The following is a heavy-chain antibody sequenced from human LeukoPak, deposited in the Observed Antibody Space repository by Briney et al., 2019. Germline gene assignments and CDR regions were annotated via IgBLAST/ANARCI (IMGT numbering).Heavy chain of an antibody. J-gene: IGHJ4*02. CDR1: GYSFTGYY. CDR3: ARRPDYGDY. CDR2: ISPNSGGT. V-gene: IGHV1-2*02. Sequence: ASVNVSCKASGYSFTGYYIHWVRQAPGQGLEWMGWISPNSGGTNYAQNFQGRVTMTRDTSISTVYMELSGLRPDDTAVYYCARRPDYGDYWGQGTLVTVSS.